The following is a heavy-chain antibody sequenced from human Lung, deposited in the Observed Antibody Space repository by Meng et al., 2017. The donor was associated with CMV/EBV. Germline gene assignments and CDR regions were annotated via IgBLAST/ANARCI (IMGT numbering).Heavy chain of an antibody. V-gene: IGHV3-23*01. Sequence: GESLKISCAASGFTFSSYAMSWVRQAPGKGLEWVSAISGSGGSTYCADSVKGRFTISRDNSKNTLYLQMNSLRAEDTAVYYCAKFRGCTEEGTSCYSFYYYYYGMDVWXQGTTVXVSS. J-gene: IGHJ6*02. CDR3: AKFRGCTEEGTSCYSFYYYYYGMDV. CDR2: ISGSGGST. D-gene: IGHD2-2*02. CDR1: GFTFSSYA.